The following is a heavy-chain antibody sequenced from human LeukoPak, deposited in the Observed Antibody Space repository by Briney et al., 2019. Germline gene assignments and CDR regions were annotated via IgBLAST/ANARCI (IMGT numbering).Heavy chain of an antibody. CDR1: GFTFSSYS. CDR2: ISSSSSYI. Sequence: GGSLRLSCAASGFTFSSYSMNCVREARVHGLNSVSSISSSSSYIYYADSVKGRFTISRDNAKNSLYLQMNSLRADDTAVYYCARVRGSWCLDCWGQGTLVTVSS. D-gene: IGHD6-13*01. J-gene: IGHJ4*02. V-gene: IGHV3-21*01. CDR3: ARVRGSWCLDC.